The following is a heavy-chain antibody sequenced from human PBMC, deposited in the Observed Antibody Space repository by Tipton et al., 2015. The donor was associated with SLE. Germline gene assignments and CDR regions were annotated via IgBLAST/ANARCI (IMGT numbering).Heavy chain of an antibody. V-gene: IGHV3-21*03. J-gene: IGHJ3*02. D-gene: IGHD3-16*02. CDR2: ISRSSSYI. CDR1: GFTFSNYW. Sequence: SLRLSCAASGFTFSNYWMNWVRQAPGKGLERVSSISRSSSYIYYADSVKGRFTISRDDAKNSLYLQMNSLRAEDTAVYYCARDFSLHLGELSFSTELFALDIWGPGTLVTVSS. CDR3: ARDFSLHLGELSFSTELFALDI.